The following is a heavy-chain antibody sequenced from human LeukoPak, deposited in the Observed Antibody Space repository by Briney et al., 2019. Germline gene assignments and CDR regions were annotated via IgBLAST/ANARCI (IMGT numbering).Heavy chain of an antibody. CDR2: IYYSGST. V-gene: IGHV4-59*01. Sequence: SETLSLTCTVSGGSISSYYWSWIRQPPGKGLEWIGYIYYSGSTNYNPSLKSRVTILVDTSKNQFSLKLSSVTAADTAVYYCARGNYYDSSGYHQRFSDYFDYWGQGTLVTVSS. J-gene: IGHJ4*02. CDR1: GGSISSYY. D-gene: IGHD3-22*01. CDR3: ARGNYYDSSGYHQRFSDYFDY.